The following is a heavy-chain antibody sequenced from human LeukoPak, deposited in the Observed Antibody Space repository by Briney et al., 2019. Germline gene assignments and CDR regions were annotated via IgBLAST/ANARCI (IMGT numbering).Heavy chain of an antibody. V-gene: IGHV4-39*02. CDR1: GGSISSSSYY. J-gene: IGHJ4*02. CDR3: ARDSPFSGVWGCYYRH. CDR2: IYYSGST. Sequence: PSETLSLTCTVSGGSISSSSYYWGWIRQPPGKGLEWIGSIYYSGSTYYNPSLKSRVTISVDTSKNQFSLKLSSVTAAGTAVYYCARDSPFSGVWGCYYRHWGQGTLVTVSS. D-gene: IGHD3-3*01.